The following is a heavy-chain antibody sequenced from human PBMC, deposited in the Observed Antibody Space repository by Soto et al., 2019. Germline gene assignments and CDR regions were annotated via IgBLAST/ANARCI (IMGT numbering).Heavy chain of an antibody. V-gene: IGHV4-34*01. CDR3: ARQDYPHASDI. D-gene: IGHD4-17*01. CDR1: GGSFSGYY. CDR2: INHSGST. J-gene: IGHJ3*02. Sequence: PSETLSLTCAVYGGSFSGYYWSWIRQPPGKGLEWIGDINHSGSTNYNPSLKSRVTISVDTSKKQFSLKLTSVTAADTAVYYCARQDYPHASDIWCPGTMVTLAS.